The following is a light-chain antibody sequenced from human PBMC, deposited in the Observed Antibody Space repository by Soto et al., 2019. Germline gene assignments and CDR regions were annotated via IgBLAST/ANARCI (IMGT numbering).Light chain of an antibody. Sequence: QPVLTQPPSVSGAPGQRVTISCAGSSSNIGAGYHVHWYQQLPGTAPKLLIYGNNNRPSGVPDRFSGSKSGTSASLAITGLQAEDEADCYCQSYDSSLSGSEVFGGGTKLTVL. V-gene: IGLV1-40*01. J-gene: IGLJ2*01. CDR1: SSNIGAGYH. CDR3: QSYDSSLSGSEV. CDR2: GNN.